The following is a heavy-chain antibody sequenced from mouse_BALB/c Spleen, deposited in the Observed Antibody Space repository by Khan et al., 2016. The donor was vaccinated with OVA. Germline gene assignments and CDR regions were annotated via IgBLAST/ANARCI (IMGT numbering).Heavy chain of an antibody. CDR1: GYTFTNYR. CDR3: ARETSYWYFDV. J-gene: IGHJ1*01. Sequence: QFQLVQSGPELKKPGETVKISCKASGYTFTNYRMNWMKQAPGKGLKWMGWINTYTGEPTYADDFKGRFAFSLETSASTAYLQINSLKNEDRATYFCARETSYWYFDVWGAGTTVTVSS. CDR2: INTYTGEP. V-gene: IGHV9-1*02. D-gene: IGHD1-3*01.